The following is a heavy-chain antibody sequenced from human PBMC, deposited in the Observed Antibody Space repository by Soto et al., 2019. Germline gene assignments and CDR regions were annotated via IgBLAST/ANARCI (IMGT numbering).Heavy chain of an antibody. CDR1: GYTFTSYD. D-gene: IGHD3-10*01. CDR2: MNPNSGNT. CDR3: ARVRFGSGYNWFDP. Sequence: QVQLVQSGAEVKKPGASVKVSCKASGYTFTSYDINWVRQATGQGLEWMGWMNPNSGNTGYAQKFQGRVTMTRDTSINTANMELSSLRSEDTAVYYCARVRFGSGYNWFDPWGQGTLVTVSS. J-gene: IGHJ5*02. V-gene: IGHV1-8*01.